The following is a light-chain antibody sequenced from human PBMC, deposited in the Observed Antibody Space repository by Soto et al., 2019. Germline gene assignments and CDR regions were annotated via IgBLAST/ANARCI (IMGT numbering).Light chain of an antibody. CDR3: QQSYSTPRGT. CDR2: AAS. Sequence: DIQMTQSPSSLSASVGDRVTITCGASQSISSYLNWYQQKPGKAPKLLIYAASSLQSGVPSRFSGSGSGTDFTLTISSLQPEDFATYYCQQSYSTPRGTFGQGTKVDIK. J-gene: IGKJ1*01. V-gene: IGKV1-39*01. CDR1: QSISSY.